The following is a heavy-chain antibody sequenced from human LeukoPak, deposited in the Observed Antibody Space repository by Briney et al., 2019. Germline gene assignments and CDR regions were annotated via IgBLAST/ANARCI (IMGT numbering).Heavy chain of an antibody. V-gene: IGHV1-2*02. J-gene: IGHJ4*02. CDR2: INPNSGGT. Sequence: ASVKVSCKASGYTFTGYYMHWVRQAPGQELEWMGWINPNSGGTNYAQKFQGRVTMTRDTSISTAYMELSRLRSDDTAVYYCARGRLPVYYGAYEAPVDYWGQGTLVTVSS. CDR3: ARGRLPVYYGAYEAPVDY. D-gene: IGHD4-17*01. CDR1: GYTFTGYY.